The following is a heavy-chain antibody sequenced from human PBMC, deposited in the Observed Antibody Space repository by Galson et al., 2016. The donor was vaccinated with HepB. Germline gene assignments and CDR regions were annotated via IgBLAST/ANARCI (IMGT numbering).Heavy chain of an antibody. J-gene: IGHJ4*02. D-gene: IGHD2-21*02. CDR3: AKMDCGRDCPRDY. V-gene: IGHV3-30*18. Sequence: SLRLSCAASGFTFSTYGMDWVRQAPGRGLEWVAVISKDSRDKQYVDSVKGRFTVSRDNSKNTLFLQMSNLRVEDTAVYYCAKMDCGRDCPRDYWGQGTLVTVSS. CDR1: GFTFSTYG. CDR2: ISKDSRDK.